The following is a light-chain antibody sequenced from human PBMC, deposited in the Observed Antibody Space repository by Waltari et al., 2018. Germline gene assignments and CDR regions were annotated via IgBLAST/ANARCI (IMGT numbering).Light chain of an antibody. CDR1: SSDVGGYNY. V-gene: IGLV2-14*01. Sequence: QSALPQPASVSGSPGQSITISCTGTSSDVGGYNYVSWYQQHPGKAPKLMIYDVSKRPSGVSNRFSGSKSGNTASLTISGLQAEDEADYYCSSYTSSSTGVFGGGTKLTVL. CDR3: SSYTSSSTGV. J-gene: IGLJ3*02. CDR2: DVS.